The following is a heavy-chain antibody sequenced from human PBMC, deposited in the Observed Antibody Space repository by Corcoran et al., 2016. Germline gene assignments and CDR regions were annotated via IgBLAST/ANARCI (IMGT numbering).Heavy chain of an antibody. CDR2: INHSGST. J-gene: IGHJ6*02. V-gene: IGHV4-34*01. Sequence: QVQLQQWGAGLLKPSETLSLTCAVYGGSFSGYYWSWIRQPPGKGLEWIGEINHSGSTNYNPSLKSRVTISVDTSKNQFSLKLSSVTAADTAVYYCARGIIYYYYGMDVWGQGTTVTVSS. CDR3: ARGIIYYYYGMDV. CDR1: GGSFSGYY.